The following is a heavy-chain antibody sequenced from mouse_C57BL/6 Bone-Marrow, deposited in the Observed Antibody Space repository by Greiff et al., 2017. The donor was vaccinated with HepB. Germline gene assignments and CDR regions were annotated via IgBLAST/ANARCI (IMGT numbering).Heavy chain of an antibody. V-gene: IGHV5-9-1*02. CDR3: TRVGDYGSRGGAMDY. Sequence: LFNPLFSLKLSCAASGFTFSSYAMSWVRQTPEKRLEWVAYISSGGDYIYYADTVKGRFTISRDNARNTLYLQMSSLKSEDTAMYYCTRVGDYGSRGGAMDYWGQGTSVTVSS. CDR2: ISSGGDYI. D-gene: IGHD1-1*01. CDR1: GFTFSSYA. J-gene: IGHJ4*01.